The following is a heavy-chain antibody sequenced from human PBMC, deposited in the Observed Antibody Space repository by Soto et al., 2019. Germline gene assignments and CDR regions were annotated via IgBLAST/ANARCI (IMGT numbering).Heavy chain of an antibody. CDR2: IYPGDSDT. V-gene: IGHV5-51*01. D-gene: IGHD3-22*01. CDR1: GYSFTSYW. J-gene: IGHJ3*02. CDR3: ARGGYYYDSSGYYPHAFDI. Sequence: PGESLKISCKGSGYSFTSYWIGWVRQMPGKGLEWMGIIYPGDSDTRYSPSFQGQVTISADKSISTAYLQWSSLKASDTAMYYCARGGYYYDSSGYYPHAFDIWGQGTMVTVS.